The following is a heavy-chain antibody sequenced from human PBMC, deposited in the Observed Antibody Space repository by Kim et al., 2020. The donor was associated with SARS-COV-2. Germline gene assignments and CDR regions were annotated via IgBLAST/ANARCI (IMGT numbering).Heavy chain of an antibody. V-gene: IGHV3-11*04. CDR3: ARSPYEHSSGWYFDY. Sequence: DSVKGRFSISRDNAKNSLYLQMNSLRGEDPAVYYCARSPYEHSSGWYFDYWGQGTLVTVSS. D-gene: IGHD6-19*01. J-gene: IGHJ4*02.